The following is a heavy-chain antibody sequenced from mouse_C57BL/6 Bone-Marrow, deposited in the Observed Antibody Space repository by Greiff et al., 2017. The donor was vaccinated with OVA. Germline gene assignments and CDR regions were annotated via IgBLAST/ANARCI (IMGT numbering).Heavy chain of an antibody. CDR1: GFTFSSYG. J-gene: IGHJ2*01. V-gene: IGHV5-6*01. D-gene: IGHD1-1*01. CDR2: ISSGGSYT. CDR3: ARHVYGSFFSDY. Sequence: EVKLVESGGDLVKPGGSLKLSCAASGFTFSSYGMSWVRQTPDKRLEWVATISSGGSYTYYPDSVKGRFTISRDNAKNTLYLQMSSLKSEDTAMYYCARHVYGSFFSDYWGQGTTLTVSS.